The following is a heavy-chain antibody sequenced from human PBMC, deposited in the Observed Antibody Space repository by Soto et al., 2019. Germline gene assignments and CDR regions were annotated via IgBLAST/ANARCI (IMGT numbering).Heavy chain of an antibody. CDR1: VGSFSDYY. Sequence: PSETLSLTCAVYVGSFSDYYWSWIRQPPGKGLEWIGEINHSGSTTYNPSLKSRVTISVDTSKNQFSLKLSSVTAADTAVYYCARRTDYGDYLNWFHPWGQGTLVTVSS. D-gene: IGHD4-17*01. V-gene: IGHV4-34*01. J-gene: IGHJ5*02. CDR2: INHSGST. CDR3: ARRTDYGDYLNWFHP.